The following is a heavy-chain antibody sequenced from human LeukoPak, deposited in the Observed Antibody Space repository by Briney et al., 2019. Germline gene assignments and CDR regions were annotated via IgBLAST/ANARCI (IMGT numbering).Heavy chain of an antibody. CDR1: GFTFSDYY. Sequence: GGSLRLSCAASGFTFSDYYMSWIRQAPGKGLEWVSYNSNSGSTIYHADFVKGRFTISRDNAKKSLYLQMNSLRSDDTAVYYCARERYYYDSSGLKFFAYWGQGTLVTASS. CDR3: ARERYYYDSSGLKFFAY. D-gene: IGHD3-22*01. J-gene: IGHJ4*02. V-gene: IGHV3-11*04. CDR2: NSNSGSTI.